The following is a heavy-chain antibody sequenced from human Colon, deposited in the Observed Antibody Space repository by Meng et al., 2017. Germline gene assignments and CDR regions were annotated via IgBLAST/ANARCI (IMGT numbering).Heavy chain of an antibody. J-gene: IGHJ4*02. D-gene: IGHD3-10*01. CDR1: GGSVSSASYY. V-gene: IGHV4-61*01. CDR2: IHYSGSR. Sequence: QVRLHGSGPGLVKPSETLSLTCNVSGGSVSSASYYWSWIRQPPGKGLEWIGLIHYSGSRNYNPSLKSRVTMSVDTSKNQVSLRLTSVTAADTAVYYCARFYGSGTFEVHDYWGQGTLVTVS. CDR3: ARFYGSGTFEVHDY.